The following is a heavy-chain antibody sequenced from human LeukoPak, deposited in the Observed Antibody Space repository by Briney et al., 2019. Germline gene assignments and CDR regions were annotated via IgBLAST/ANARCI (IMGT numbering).Heavy chain of an antibody. CDR3: AKDISLRGIAAARTIFDY. Sequence: LSLTCTVSGGSISTYYWSWIRQPPGKGLEWVSGISWNSGSIGYADSVKGRFTISRDNAKNSLYLQMNSLRAEDTALYYCAKDISLRGIAAARTIFDYWGQGTLVTVSS. CDR2: ISWNSGSI. J-gene: IGHJ4*02. CDR1: GGSISTYY. V-gene: IGHV3-9*01. D-gene: IGHD6-13*01.